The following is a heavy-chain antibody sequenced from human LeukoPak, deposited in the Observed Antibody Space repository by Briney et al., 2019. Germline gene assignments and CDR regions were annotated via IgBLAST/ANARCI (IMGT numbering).Heavy chain of an antibody. CDR2: MYNSGST. J-gene: IGHJ2*01. V-gene: IGHV4-59*01. CDR3: AKESNSSDNWYFDL. D-gene: IGHD2/OR15-2a*01. Sequence: ETLSLTCIVSVGSISSYNGNWIRQPPGKGLEWIGYMYNSGSTNNNPSLKSRVTISVDKSKNQFSLKLSSVTAADTAVYYCAKESNSSDNWYFDLWGRGTLVTVSS. CDR1: VGSISSYN.